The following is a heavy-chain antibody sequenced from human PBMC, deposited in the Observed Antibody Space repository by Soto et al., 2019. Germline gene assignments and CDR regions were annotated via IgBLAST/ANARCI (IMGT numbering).Heavy chain of an antibody. J-gene: IGHJ6*02. CDR3: ATEAEKHPYYYYYYGMDV. CDR2: INHSGST. CDR1: GGSFSGYY. V-gene: IGHV4-34*01. Sequence: SETLSLTCAVYGGSFSGYYWSWIRQPPGKGLEWIGEINHSGSTNYNPSLKSRVTISVDTSKNQFSLKLSFVTAADTAVYYCATEAEKHPYYYYYYGMDVWGQGTTVTVSS.